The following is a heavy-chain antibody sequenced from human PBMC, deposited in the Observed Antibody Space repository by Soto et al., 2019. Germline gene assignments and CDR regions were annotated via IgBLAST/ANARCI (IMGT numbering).Heavy chain of an antibody. CDR1: GGSFSGYY. V-gene: IGHV4-34*01. CDR3: ARDKISGLFDY. Sequence: QVQLQQWGAGLLKPSETLSLTCAVYGGSFSGYYWTWIRPPPGTGLEWIGEINDSGSTNYNPSHNRRGTITVDTSKNQFSLKLTSVTAADTAVYYCARDKISGLFDYWGQGTLVTVSS. CDR2: INDSGST. J-gene: IGHJ4*02.